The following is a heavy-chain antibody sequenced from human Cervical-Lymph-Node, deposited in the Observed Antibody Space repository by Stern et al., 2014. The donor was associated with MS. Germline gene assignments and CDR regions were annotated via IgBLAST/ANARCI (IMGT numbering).Heavy chain of an antibody. Sequence: VQLVQSGGGVVQPGRSLRLSCATSGFTFSTYAIHWARQAQGKGLEWVAVISYDGNSQYYADAVKGRFTISRDNSKNALYLQMNSLTDEDTAVYYCARDPLAGTGAYFDYWGQGALVTVSS. D-gene: IGHD6-19*01. V-gene: IGHV3-30-3*01. CDR1: GFTFSTYA. CDR2: ISYDGNSQ. J-gene: IGHJ4*02. CDR3: ARDPLAGTGAYFDY.